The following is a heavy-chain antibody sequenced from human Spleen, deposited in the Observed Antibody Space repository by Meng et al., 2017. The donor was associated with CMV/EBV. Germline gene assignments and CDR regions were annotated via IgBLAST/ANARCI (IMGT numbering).Heavy chain of an antibody. CDR2: IDNDGNRI. V-gene: IGHV3-74*01. J-gene: IGHJ5*02. CDR1: GFTFSSDW. Sequence: VEVVEPGGGLVQLGGSLRLSVVASGFTFSSDWMYWVRQAPGKGLVWVSRIDNDGNRISYADSVKGRFTISRDNAKNTVYLQMNSLRVEDTALYYCIRGGYYDAFDPWGQGTLVTVSS. D-gene: IGHD3-22*01. CDR3: IRGGYYDAFDP.